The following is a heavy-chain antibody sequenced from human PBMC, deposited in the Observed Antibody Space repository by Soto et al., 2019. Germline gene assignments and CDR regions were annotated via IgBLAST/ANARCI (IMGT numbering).Heavy chain of an antibody. D-gene: IGHD2-2*01. CDR3: ARGMKFRTSTSPGLWSVSYYYKVDV. Sequence: QVQLVQSGAEVKKPGASVKVSCKASGYTFISYDINWVRQATGPGLEWMGSLNPNSGNTVYAQKFQGRVTVTRNTSITTAYMELSSLRSDDTAVYSCARGMKFRTSTSPGLWSVSYYYKVDVWGEGTTVTVSS. CDR1: GYTFISYD. J-gene: IGHJ6*03. CDR2: LNPNSGNT. V-gene: IGHV1-8*01.